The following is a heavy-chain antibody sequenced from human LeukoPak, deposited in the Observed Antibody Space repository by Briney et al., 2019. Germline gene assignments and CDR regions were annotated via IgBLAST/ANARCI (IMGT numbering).Heavy chain of an antibody. Sequence: GGSLRLSCAASGFTFSDYYMSWIRQAPGKGLEWVSYISSSGSTIYYADSVKGRFTISRDNAKNSLYLQMNSLRAEDTAVYYCARVPSYYGSGSLFFDYWGQGTLVTVSS. CDR3: ARVPSYYGSGSLFFDY. J-gene: IGHJ4*02. CDR2: ISSSGSTI. V-gene: IGHV3-11*01. D-gene: IGHD3-10*01. CDR1: GFTFSDYY.